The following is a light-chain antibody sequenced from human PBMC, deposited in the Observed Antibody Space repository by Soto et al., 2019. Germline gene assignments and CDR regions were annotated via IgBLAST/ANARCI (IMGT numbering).Light chain of an antibody. CDR1: SSNIGSNT. V-gene: IGLV1-44*01. Sequence: QSVLTQPPSASGTPGQRVTISCSGSSSNIGSNTVNWYQQLPGTAPKLLIYSNNQRPSGVPDRFSGSKSGTSASVAISGLQSGDGVNYSCAAGDDGLEAVVCGGGTK. CDR2: SNN. J-gene: IGLJ2*01. CDR3: AAGDDGLEAVV.